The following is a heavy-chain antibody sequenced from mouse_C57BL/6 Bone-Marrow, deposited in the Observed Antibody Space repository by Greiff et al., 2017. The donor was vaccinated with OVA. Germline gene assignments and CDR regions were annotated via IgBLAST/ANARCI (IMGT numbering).Heavy chain of an antibody. Sequence: QVQLQQPGTELVKPGASVKLSCKASGYTFTSYWMHWVKQRPGQGLEWIGNINPSDGGTNYNEKFKSKATLTVDKSSSTAYMQLSSLTSEDSAVYYCARKGSSKDYAMDYWGQGTSVTVSS. V-gene: IGHV1-53*01. CDR2: INPSDGGT. J-gene: IGHJ4*01. CDR1: GYTFTSYW. D-gene: IGHD1-1*01. CDR3: ARKGSSKDYAMDY.